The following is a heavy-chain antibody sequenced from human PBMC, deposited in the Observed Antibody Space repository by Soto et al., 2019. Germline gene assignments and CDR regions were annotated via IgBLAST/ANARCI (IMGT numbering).Heavy chain of an antibody. V-gene: IGHV3-11*06. CDR1: GLTLSDYF. J-gene: IGHJ5*02. CDR3: VRDSARIVVVPRVDGDNWLDP. CDR2: ISGSSDNI. D-gene: IGHD2-2*01. Sequence: GTLRLSCAVPGLTLSDYFMSWIRQAPGKGLEWVSFISGSSDNIKYADSVKGRFTISRDNAKNSLYLQMKSLRAEDTAVYYCVRDSARIVVVPRVDGDNWLDPWGQGTLVTVSA.